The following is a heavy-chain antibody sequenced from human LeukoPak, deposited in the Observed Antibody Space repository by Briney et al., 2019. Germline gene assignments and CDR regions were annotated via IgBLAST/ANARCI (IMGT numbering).Heavy chain of an antibody. D-gene: IGHD5-12*01. J-gene: IGHJ4*02. V-gene: IGHV3-23*01. CDR2: ISDGSRDT. CDR1: GFTFSSYA. CDR3: TTRLRNHFDY. Sequence: HPGGSLRLSCAASGFTFSSYAMSWVRQAPGKGLEWVSTISDGSRDTHYAGSVKGRFTISRDDSQNIVYLQMDSLRAEDTALYYCTTRLRNHFDYWGQGTQVTVSS.